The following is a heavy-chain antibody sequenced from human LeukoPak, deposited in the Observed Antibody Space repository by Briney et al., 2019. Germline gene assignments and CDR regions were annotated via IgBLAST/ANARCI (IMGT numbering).Heavy chain of an antibody. V-gene: IGHV1-8*03. CDR1: GYTFTTYD. J-gene: IGHJ3*02. CDR2: MNPNSGNT. D-gene: IGHD3-10*01. CDR3: ARRSGSGRNPFHI. Sequence: ASVKVSFKASGYTFTTYDINWVRQATGQGVEWMGWMNPNSGNTGYAQKFQGRVTITRSTSISTAYMELSSLRSEDTAVYYCARRSGSGRNPFHIWGQGTMVTVSS.